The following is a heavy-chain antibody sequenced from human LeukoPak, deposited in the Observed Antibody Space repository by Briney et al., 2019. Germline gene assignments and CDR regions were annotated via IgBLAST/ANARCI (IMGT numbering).Heavy chain of an antibody. CDR3: ARVQPEQDFWSGYSLYYYYYYMDV. J-gene: IGHJ6*03. CDR1: RSIFSRYG. V-gene: IGHV1-18*01. CDR2: INPYNGKT. Sequence: ASVRLSCTPARSIFSRYGISWVGQAPGQGRECMGWINPYNGKTNYRQKLQSRVTMTTDTSTSTAYMELTSLRSDDTAVYYCARVQPEQDFWSGYSLYYYYYYMDVWGKGTTVTVSS. D-gene: IGHD3-3*01.